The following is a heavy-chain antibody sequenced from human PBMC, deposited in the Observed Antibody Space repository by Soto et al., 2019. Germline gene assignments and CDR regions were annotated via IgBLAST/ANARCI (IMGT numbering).Heavy chain of an antibody. J-gene: IGHJ6*02. V-gene: IGHV3-33*01. CDR3: ALLRDFWTDYAPFEYYHGMDV. D-gene: IGHD3-3*01. Sequence: QEQLVESGGGVVQPGTSLRLSCAASGFTFNVYAMHWVRQAPGKGLEWVAVIWYDGNKKYYEDSVKDRFTISRDNSKNTLYLQMSNLRAEDTAVYYCALLRDFWTDYAPFEYYHGMDVWGQGTTVTVSS. CDR1: GFTFNVYA. CDR2: IWYDGNKK.